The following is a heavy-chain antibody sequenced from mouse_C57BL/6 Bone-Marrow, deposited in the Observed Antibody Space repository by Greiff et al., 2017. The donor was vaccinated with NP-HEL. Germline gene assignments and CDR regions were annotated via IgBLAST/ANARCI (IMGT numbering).Heavy chain of an antibody. V-gene: IGHV1-55*01. CDR3: ARGPFDY. J-gene: IGHJ2*01. Sequence: QVQLQQSGAELVKPGASVKMSCKASGYTFTSYWITWVKQRPGQGLEWIGDLYPGSGSTNYNEKFKSKATLTVDTSSSTAYMQLSSVTAEDSAVYYCARGPFDYWGQGTTLTVSS. CDR1: GYTFTSYW. CDR2: LYPGSGST.